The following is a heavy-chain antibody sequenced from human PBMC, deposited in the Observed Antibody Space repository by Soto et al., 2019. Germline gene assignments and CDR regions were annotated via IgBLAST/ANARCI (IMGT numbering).Heavy chain of an antibody. CDR2: IIPIFGTA. Sequence: ASVXVSCKSSLGTLSRYASIFVLQAPGQGLEWMGGIIPIFGTANYAQKFQGRVTINADEYTSTAYMELSSLRSEDTDVYYCERSIIRGYYFEYWGPGTLVTVS. D-gene: IGHD3-10*01. CDR1: LGTLSRYA. J-gene: IGHJ4*02. CDR3: ERSIIRGYYFEY. V-gene: IGHV1-69*13.